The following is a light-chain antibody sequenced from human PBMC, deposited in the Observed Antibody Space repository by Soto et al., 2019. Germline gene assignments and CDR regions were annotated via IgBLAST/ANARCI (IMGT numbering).Light chain of an antibody. CDR1: QSIGNN. CDR2: GAS. V-gene: IGKV3-15*01. Sequence: EVVLTQSPATLSVSPGERASLSCRTSQSIGNNLAWYQQKPGQAPRILIYGASSRATGVPARFSGTGSGTEFSLPIGSLQSEDFAVYYCQQYDSWPRTFGQGTKVEIK. CDR3: QQYDSWPRT. J-gene: IGKJ1*01.